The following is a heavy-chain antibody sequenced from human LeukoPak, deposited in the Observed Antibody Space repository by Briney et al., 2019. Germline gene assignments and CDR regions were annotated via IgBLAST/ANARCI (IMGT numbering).Heavy chain of an antibody. V-gene: IGHV1-18*04. CDR3: ARDILTGNALGH. CDR2: ISTYNGNT. Sequence: ASVKVSCKASGYAFDSYGLTWVRQAPGQGPEWMGWISTYNGNTNYAQKFQGRVSMTTDTSTKTAYMEVRSLRSDDTAVYFCARDILTGNALGHWGQGTQVTVSS. J-gene: IGHJ4*02. D-gene: IGHD3-9*01. CDR1: GYAFDSYG.